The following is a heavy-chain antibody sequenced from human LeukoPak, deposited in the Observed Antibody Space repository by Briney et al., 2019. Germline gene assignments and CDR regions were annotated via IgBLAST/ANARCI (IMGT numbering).Heavy chain of an antibody. J-gene: IGHJ4*02. Sequence: HPGGSLRLSCAASGFTFSPYWMSWVRQGPGKGLEWVANIKPDGSETHYVDSVKGRFTISRDNAKNSLYLQLNSLRPEDAAVYYCARDSYYGDANFDYWGQGTLVTVSS. CDR1: GFTFSPYW. V-gene: IGHV3-7*01. CDR3: ARDSYYGDANFDY. CDR2: IKPDGSET. D-gene: IGHD4-17*01.